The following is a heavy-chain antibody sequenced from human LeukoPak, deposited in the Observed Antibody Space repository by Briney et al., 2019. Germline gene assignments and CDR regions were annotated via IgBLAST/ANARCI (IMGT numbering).Heavy chain of an antibody. V-gene: IGHV3-48*04. CDR2: ISPSGNTI. CDR3: AKDIGGVPTGGAFDI. D-gene: IGHD1-26*01. Sequence: GGSLRLSCAASGFTFSSSRMNWVRQAPGKGLECISHISPSGNTIYYADSVKGRFTISRDNAKNSLYLQMNSLRAEDMALYYCAKDIGGVPTGGAFDIWGQGTMVTVSS. CDR1: GFTFSSSR. J-gene: IGHJ3*02.